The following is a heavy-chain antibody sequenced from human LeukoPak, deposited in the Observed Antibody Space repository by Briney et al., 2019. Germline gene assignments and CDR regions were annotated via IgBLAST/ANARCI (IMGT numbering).Heavy chain of an antibody. Sequence: PGRSLRLSCAASGFIFSSYGMHWDRQAPGKGLEWVAVIWYDGSNKYYADSVKGRFTISRDNSKNTLYLQMNSLRAEDTAVYYCARDGVGDGAFDIWGQGTMFTVSS. CDR1: GFIFSSYG. CDR2: IWYDGSNK. J-gene: IGHJ3*02. D-gene: IGHD3-16*01. V-gene: IGHV3-33*01. CDR3: ARDGVGDGAFDI.